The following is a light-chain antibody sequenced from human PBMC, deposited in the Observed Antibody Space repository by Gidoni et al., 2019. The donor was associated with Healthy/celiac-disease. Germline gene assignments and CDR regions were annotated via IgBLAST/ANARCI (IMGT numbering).Light chain of an antibody. CDR2: DAS. Sequence: EIVLTQSPATLSLSPGERATLSFRASQSVSSYLAWYQQKPGQAPRLLIYDASNRATGIPARFRGSGSGTDFTLTISSLEPEDFAVYYCQQRSNWLITFGQGTRLEIK. CDR1: QSVSSY. J-gene: IGKJ5*01. CDR3: QQRSNWLIT. V-gene: IGKV3-11*01.